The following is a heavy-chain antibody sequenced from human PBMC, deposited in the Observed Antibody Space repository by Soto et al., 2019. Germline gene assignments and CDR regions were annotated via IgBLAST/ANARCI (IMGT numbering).Heavy chain of an antibody. D-gene: IGHD5-18*01. CDR2: IVVGSGNT. V-gene: IGHV1-58*01. CDR3: AGVDTAMVTGFYSGVDL. J-gene: IGHJ6*02. Sequence: GASVKVSCKASGFTFTRSAVQWVLQARGQRLEWIGWIVVGSGNTNYAQKFQERVTITRDMSTSTAYMELSSLRSEDTAVYYCAGVDTAMVTGFYSGVDLWGQGTTVTVSS. CDR1: GFTFTRSA.